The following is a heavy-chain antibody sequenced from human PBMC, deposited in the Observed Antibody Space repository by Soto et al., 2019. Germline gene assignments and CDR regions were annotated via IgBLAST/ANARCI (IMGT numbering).Heavy chain of an antibody. Sequence: ASVKVCCKASGYTFIRYGITWVRQDPGQGLEWMGWISPYNDYTIYAQKLQGRVTMTTDTSTRTVYLDLRSLKYDDTAVYYCARGGYYDNTWGKLSHYGLDVWGQRTSVTVSS. D-gene: IGHD3-16*01. CDR2: ISPYNDYT. V-gene: IGHV1-18*01. CDR3: ARGGYYDNTWGKLSHYGLDV. J-gene: IGHJ6*02. CDR1: GYTFIRYG.